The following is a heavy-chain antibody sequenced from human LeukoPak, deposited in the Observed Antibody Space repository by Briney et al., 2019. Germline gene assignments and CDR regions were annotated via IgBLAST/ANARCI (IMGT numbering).Heavy chain of an antibody. CDR2: IFYSGST. CDR1: GGSISSSGYF. V-gene: IGHV4-39*07. Sequence: PSETLSLTCTVSGGSISSSGYFWGWIRQPPGKGLEWIGSIFYSGSTYYSPSLKSRVTISVDTSKNQLSLKLTSVTAADTAVYYCARGRGEGRGIALIRGVRAPSYNWFDPWGHGTQVTVSS. D-gene: IGHD3-10*01. CDR3: ARGRGEGRGIALIRGVRAPSYNWFDP. J-gene: IGHJ5*02.